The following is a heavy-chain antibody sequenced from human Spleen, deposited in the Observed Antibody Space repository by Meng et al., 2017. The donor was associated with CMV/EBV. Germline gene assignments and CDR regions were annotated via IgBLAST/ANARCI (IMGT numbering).Heavy chain of an antibody. Sequence: SETLSLTCTVSGGSISTDDYYWGWVRQTPGKGLEWIGIISYTGSTYYNPSLTSRVTISVDTSKNQFSLKLSSVTAADTAVYYCTRGNPRAKPFDHWGQGILVTVSS. J-gene: IGHJ4*02. D-gene: IGHD1-14*01. CDR3: TRGNPRAKPFDH. CDR1: GGSISTDDYY. CDR2: ISYTGST. V-gene: IGHV4-39*07.